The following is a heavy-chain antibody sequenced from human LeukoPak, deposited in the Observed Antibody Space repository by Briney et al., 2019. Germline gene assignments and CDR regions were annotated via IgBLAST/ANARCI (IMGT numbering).Heavy chain of an antibody. CDR1: GFAISTYA. Sequence: GGSLRLSCAASGFAISTYAMAWVRQAPGKGLEWISSLSSGRSPSYSDSLEGRLTMSSDNARNTLYLQMDTLRGGDTAMYYCARQLGYCAAGTCYFDSWGHGTQVTVSS. CDR2: LSSGRSP. CDR3: ARQLGYCAAGTCYFDS. J-gene: IGHJ4*01. V-gene: IGHV3-69-1*01. D-gene: IGHD2-8*02.